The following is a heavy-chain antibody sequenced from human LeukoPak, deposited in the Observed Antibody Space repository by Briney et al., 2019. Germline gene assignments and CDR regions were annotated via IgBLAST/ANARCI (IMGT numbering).Heavy chain of an antibody. D-gene: IGHD1-26*01. V-gene: IGHV3-11*01. J-gene: IGHJ4*02. Sequence: AGGSLRLSCAASEFTFSSYAMSWLRQAPGKGLEWVSYISSSGTTIYYADSVKGRFTISRDNAKNSLYLQMNSLRAEDTAVYYCARDNSGSYANYWGQGTLVTVSS. CDR2: ISSSGTTI. CDR1: EFTFSSYA. CDR3: ARDNSGSYANY.